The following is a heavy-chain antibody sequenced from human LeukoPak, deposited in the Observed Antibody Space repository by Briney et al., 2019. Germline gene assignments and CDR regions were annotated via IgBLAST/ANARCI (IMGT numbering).Heavy chain of an antibody. CDR3: ARQRLYDSGAYFDY. J-gene: IGHJ4*02. D-gene: IGHD3-22*01. Sequence: PSETLSLTCAVYGGSFSGYYWDWIRQPPGKGLEWIGSIYYSGSTYYNPSLESRVTISVDTSKNQFTLKLSSVTAADTAMYYCARQRLYDSGAYFDYWGQGTLVTVSS. CDR2: IYYSGST. V-gene: IGHV4-39*01. CDR1: GGSFSGYY.